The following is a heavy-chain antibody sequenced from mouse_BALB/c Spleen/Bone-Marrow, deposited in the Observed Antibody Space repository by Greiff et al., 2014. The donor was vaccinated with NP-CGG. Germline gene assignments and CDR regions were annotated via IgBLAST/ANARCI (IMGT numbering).Heavy chain of an antibody. D-gene: IGHD2-4*01. CDR1: GYTFTSFY. CDR2: IYPGDFNT. CDR3: ARKSQRAYDSTMY. J-gene: IGHJ4*01. Sequence: QVQLQQPGLELVKPGASVRISCKASGYTFTSFYIHWVKQRPGPGLEWIGWIYPGDFNTKFNEKFKGKATLTADKSSSTAYMQLSSLTSEDSAVYFCARKSQRAYDSTMYWGPGTSVTVSS. V-gene: IGHV1S56*01.